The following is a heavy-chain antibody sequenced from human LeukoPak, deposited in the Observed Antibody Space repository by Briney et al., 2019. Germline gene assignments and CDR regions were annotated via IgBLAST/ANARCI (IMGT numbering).Heavy chain of an antibody. Sequence: PSETLSLTCSVSGGSISSGDYYWSWIRQPPGKGLEWIGYIYYSGSTYYNPSLKSRVTISVDTSKNQFSLKLSSVTAADTAVYYCARLPTTYYDFWSGPLDYWGQGTLVTVSS. V-gene: IGHV4-30-4*08. CDR1: GGSISSGDYY. J-gene: IGHJ4*02. D-gene: IGHD3-3*01. CDR3: ARLPTTYYDFWSGPLDY. CDR2: IYYSGST.